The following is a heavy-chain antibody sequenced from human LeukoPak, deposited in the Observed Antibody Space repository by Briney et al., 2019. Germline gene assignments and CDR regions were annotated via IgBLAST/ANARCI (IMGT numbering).Heavy chain of an antibody. CDR1: GGTFSSYA. V-gene: IGHV1-69*04. J-gene: IGHJ6*02. Sequence: GASVKVSCKASGGTFSSYAISWVRQAPGQGLEWMGRIIPILGIANYEQKFQGRVTITADKSTSTAYMELSSLRSEDTAVYYCARDRTDGDYDYYYGMDVWGQGTTVTVSS. CDR3: ARDRTDGDYDYYYGMDV. D-gene: IGHD4-17*01. CDR2: IIPILGIA.